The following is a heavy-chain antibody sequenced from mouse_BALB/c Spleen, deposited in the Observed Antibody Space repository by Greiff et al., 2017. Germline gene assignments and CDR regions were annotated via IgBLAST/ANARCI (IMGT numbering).Heavy chain of an antibody. CDR3: TNDYGFAY. CDR1: GFTFSSYT. V-gene: IGHV5-6-4*01. CDR2: ISSGGSYT. J-gene: IGHJ3*01. Sequence: EVKLMESGGGLVKPGGSLKLSCAASGFTFSSYTMSWVRQTPEKRLEWVATISSGGSYTYYPDSVKGRFTISRDNAKNTLYLQMSSLKSEDTAMYYCTNDYGFAYWGQGTLVTVSA. D-gene: IGHD2-4*01.